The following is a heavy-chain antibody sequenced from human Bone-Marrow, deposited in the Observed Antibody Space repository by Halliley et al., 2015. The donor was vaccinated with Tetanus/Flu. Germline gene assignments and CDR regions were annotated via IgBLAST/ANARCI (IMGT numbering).Heavy chain of an antibody. CDR3: ARGLELTGSYPPNLDY. D-gene: IGHD5-18*01. Sequence: SYIARSSNYTNYADSVKGRFTITRDNANNSLYLQMHSLRDDDTAVYYCARGLELTGSYPPNLDYWGRGTLVTVSS. CDR2: IARSSNYT. V-gene: IGHV3-11*06. J-gene: IGHJ4*02.